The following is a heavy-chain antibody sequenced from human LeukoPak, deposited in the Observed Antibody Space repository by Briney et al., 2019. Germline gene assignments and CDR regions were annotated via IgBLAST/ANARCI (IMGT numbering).Heavy chain of an antibody. CDR1: GFTFTGYY. D-gene: IGHD2-21*02. Sequence: ASVKVSCKASGFTFTGYYIHWVRQAPGQGLEWMGYINPHSGGTNSPQKFQGRVTMTTDTSISAAYMELSSLISDDTAMYYCVREGNELLSKNFDYWGQGALVTVSS. CDR3: VREGNELLSKNFDY. CDR2: INPHSGGT. J-gene: IGHJ4*02. V-gene: IGHV1-2*02.